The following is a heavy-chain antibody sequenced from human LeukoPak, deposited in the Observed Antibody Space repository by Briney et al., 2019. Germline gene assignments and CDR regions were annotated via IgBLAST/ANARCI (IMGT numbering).Heavy chain of an antibody. V-gene: IGHV4-39*07. CDR1: GGSISSSSYY. D-gene: IGHD6-13*01. CDR3: ARAQSSSWYFQR. Sequence: SETLSLTCTVSGGSISSSSYYWGWIRQPPGKGLEWIGSIYYSGSTYYNPSLKSRVTISADTSKNQFSLKLSSVTAADTAVYYCARAQSSSWYFQRWGQGTLVTVSS. J-gene: IGHJ1*01. CDR2: IYYSGST.